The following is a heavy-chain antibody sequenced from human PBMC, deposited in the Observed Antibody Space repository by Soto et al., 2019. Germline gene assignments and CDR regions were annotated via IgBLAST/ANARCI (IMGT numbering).Heavy chain of an antibody. D-gene: IGHD6-6*01. CDR1: GFTFSSYA. CDR2: ISAGGSNT. Sequence: GGSLRLSCAASGFTFSSYAMNWVRQAPGKGLEWVSAISAGGSNTNYADSVKGRFTISSDNSKNTLYLQMNGLRADDTAVYYCAKEYSTSFDYWGQGTPVTVSS. CDR3: AKEYSTSFDY. J-gene: IGHJ4*02. V-gene: IGHV3-23*01.